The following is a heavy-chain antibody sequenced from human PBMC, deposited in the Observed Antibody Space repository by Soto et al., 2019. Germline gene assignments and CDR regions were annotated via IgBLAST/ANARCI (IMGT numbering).Heavy chain of an antibody. CDR3: ARGGYYDSSGSDGFDI. J-gene: IGHJ3*02. CDR1: NGSISSGGYS. V-gene: IGHV4-30-2*01. CDR2: IYHGGST. D-gene: IGHD3-22*01. Sequence: SETLSLTCAVSNGSISSGGYSWSWIRQPPGKGLEWIGYIYHGGSTFYNPSLKSRVTISVDRSKNQFSLKLSSVTAADTAVYYCARGGYYDSSGSDGFDIWGQGTMVTVSS.